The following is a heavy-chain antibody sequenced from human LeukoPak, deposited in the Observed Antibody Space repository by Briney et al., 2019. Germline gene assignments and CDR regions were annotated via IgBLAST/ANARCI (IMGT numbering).Heavy chain of an antibody. CDR1: GLTFSSYW. CDR3: ARDREAAAGPYYYGMDV. J-gene: IGHJ6*02. D-gene: IGHD6-13*01. V-gene: IGHV3-7*01. CDR2: IKQDGSEK. Sequence: GGSLRLSCAASGLTFSSYWMSWIRKAPGPGRDWVANIKQDGSEKYYVDSVKGRFTISRDNAKNSLYLQMNSLRAEDTAVYYCARDREAAAGPYYYGMDVWGQGTTVTVSS.